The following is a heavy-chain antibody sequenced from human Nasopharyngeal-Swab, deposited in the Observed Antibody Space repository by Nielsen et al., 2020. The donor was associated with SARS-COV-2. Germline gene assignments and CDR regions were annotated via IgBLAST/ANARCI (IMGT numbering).Heavy chain of an antibody. J-gene: IGHJ6*04. D-gene: IGHD4-17*01. CDR2: IKSKTDGGTT. V-gene: IGHV3-15*07. CDR3: TTDGTTTVTTWVDV. Sequence: VRQAPGKGLEWVGRIKSKTDGGTTDYAAPVKGRFTISRDDSKNTLYLQMNSLKTEDTVVYYCTTDGTTTVTTWVDVWGKGTTVTVSS.